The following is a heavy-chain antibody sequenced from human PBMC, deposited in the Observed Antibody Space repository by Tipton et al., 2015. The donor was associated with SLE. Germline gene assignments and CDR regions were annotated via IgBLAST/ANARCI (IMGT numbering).Heavy chain of an antibody. Sequence: SLRLSCAASGFTFDDYAMHWVRQAPGKGLEWVSGISWNSGSIGYADSVKGRFTISSDNAKNSLYLQMNSLRAEDTALYYCASREGGSSWYFFDYWGQGTLVTVSS. J-gene: IGHJ4*02. CDR3: ASREGGSSWYFFDY. CDR1: GFTFDDYA. D-gene: IGHD6-13*01. V-gene: IGHV3-9*01. CDR2: ISWNSGSI.